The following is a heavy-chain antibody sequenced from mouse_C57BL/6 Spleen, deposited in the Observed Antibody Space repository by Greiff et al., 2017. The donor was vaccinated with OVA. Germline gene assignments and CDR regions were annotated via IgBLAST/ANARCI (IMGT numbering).Heavy chain of an antibody. V-gene: IGHV1-80*01. CDR1: GYAFSSYW. CDR2: IYPGDGDT. J-gene: IGHJ2*01. CDR3: ARSGYYSKRGYYFDY. Sequence: QVQLQQSGAELVKPGASVKISCKASGYAFSSYWMNWVKQRPGKGLEWIGQIYPGDGDTNYNGKFKGKATLTADKSSSTAYMQLSSLTSEDSAVYFCARSGYYSKRGYYFDYWGQGTTLTVSS. D-gene: IGHD2-5*01.